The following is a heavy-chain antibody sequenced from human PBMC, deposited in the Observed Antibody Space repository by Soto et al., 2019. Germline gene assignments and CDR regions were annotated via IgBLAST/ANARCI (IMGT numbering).Heavy chain of an antibody. V-gene: IGHV1-8*01. J-gene: IGHJ4*02. Sequence: QVQLVQSGAEVKEPGASVKVSCKASGYTFTSNDINWVRQAAGQGLEWMGWMNPNSGNTGYAQKFQGRVIMTRNTPINTAYMELSSLKSEDTAVYYCATGTRTHDYWGQGTLVTVSS. CDR3: ATGTRTHDY. CDR2: MNPNSGNT. D-gene: IGHD1-1*01. CDR1: GYTFTSND.